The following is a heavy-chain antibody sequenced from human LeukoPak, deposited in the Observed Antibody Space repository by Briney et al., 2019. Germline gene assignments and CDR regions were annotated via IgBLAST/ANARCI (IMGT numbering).Heavy chain of an antibody. Sequence: ASVKVSCKASGYTFTNHDINWVRQASGQGLEWMGWMNPKSGNTGYLQKFQGRVTMTRDTSMSTAFMELSSLTSEDTAVYYCARVVDSDDFWSYYYYYYMDVWGKGTTVTVSS. V-gene: IGHV1-8*01. D-gene: IGHD3-3*01. CDR3: ARVVDSDDFWSYYYYYYMDV. CDR1: GYTFTNHD. J-gene: IGHJ6*03. CDR2: MNPKSGNT.